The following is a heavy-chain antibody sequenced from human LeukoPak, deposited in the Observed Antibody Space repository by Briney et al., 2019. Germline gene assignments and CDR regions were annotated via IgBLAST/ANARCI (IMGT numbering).Heavy chain of an antibody. CDR2: IRYDGSKK. D-gene: IGHD3-22*01. CDR3: AKDRRYYFDSSGYYYFLDY. J-gene: IGHJ4*02. Sequence: PGGSLRLSCAASGFTFSSYGMHWVRQAPGKGLEWVAFIRYDGSKKYFGDSVKGRFTISRDNSKNTLYPQMNSLRTEDTAVYYCAKDRRYYFDSSGYYYFLDYWGQGTLVTVSS. V-gene: IGHV3-30*02. CDR1: GFTFSSYG.